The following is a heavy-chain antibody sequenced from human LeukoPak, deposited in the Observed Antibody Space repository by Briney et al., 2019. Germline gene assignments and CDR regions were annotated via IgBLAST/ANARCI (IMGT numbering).Heavy chain of an antibody. CDR2: ISYNGAST. Sequence: PGGPLRLPCVASGFTFGDVVMSWVRQAPGKGLEWVSAISYNGASTDYADSVKGRFAISRDNSKNTLYLQMNSLRAEDTAVYYCARRTGGTKDYWGQGTQVTVSS. CDR1: GFTFGDVV. J-gene: IGHJ4*02. V-gene: IGHV3-23*01. CDR3: ARRTGGTKDY. D-gene: IGHD7-27*01.